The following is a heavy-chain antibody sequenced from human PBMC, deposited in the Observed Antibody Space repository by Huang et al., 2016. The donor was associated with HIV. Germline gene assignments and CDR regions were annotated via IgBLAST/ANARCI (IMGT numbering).Heavy chain of an antibody. D-gene: IGHD3-16*01. Sequence: VQLVESGGGLVRPGRSLRLSCAASRFTFDEYAMHWVRQGPGKGREWVSGISWNSDTIDYADSGKGRFTISRDNAKNSLYLQMNSLRVEDTALYYCAKDIGGWGGYFDLWGRGTLVTVSS. CDR3: AKDIGGWGGYFDL. J-gene: IGHJ2*01. CDR2: ISWNSDTI. CDR1: RFTFDEYA. V-gene: IGHV3-9*01.